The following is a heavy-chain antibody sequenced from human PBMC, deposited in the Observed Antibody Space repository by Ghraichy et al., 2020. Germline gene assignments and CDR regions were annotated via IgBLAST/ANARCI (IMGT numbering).Heavy chain of an antibody. CDR1: GGSISSYY. CDR3: STQSSRYYFDY. Sequence: SETLSLTCTVSGGSISSYYWSWIRQLPGKGLEWIGYIYTSGSTNYNPSLKSRVTISVDTSKNQFSLKLSSVTAADTAMYYCSTQSSRYYFDYWGQGTLVTVSS. V-gene: IGHV4-4*09. J-gene: IGHJ4*02. D-gene: IGHD6-13*01. CDR2: IYTSGST.